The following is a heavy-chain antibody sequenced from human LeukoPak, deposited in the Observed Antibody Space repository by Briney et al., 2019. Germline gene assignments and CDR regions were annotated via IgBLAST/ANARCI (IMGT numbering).Heavy chain of an antibody. CDR2: IHPDGSIT. CDR3: APQQTYSPYNWFDP. J-gene: IGHJ5*02. V-gene: IGHV3-74*03. CDR1: GFTISNYW. D-gene: IGHD5-12*01. Sequence: PGGSLRLTCVGSGFTISNYWMHWVRQAPGTGLVWVSRIHPDGSITTYADSVKGRFTISRDNAKNTLYLQMNSLRAEDTAVYYCAPQQTYSPYNWFDPWGQGTLVTVSS.